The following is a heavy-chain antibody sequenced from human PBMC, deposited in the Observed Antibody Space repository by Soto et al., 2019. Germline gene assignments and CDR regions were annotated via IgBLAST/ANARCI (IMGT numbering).Heavy chain of an antibody. Sequence: SVKVSCKASGGTFSSYAISWVRQAPGQGLEWMGGIIPIFGTANYAQKFQGRVTITADESTSTAYMELSSLRSEDTAVYYCARAVYYYDSSGYELDYYYYYGMDVWGQGTTVTVSS. CDR1: GGTFSSYA. CDR2: IIPIFGTA. D-gene: IGHD3-22*01. J-gene: IGHJ6*02. CDR3: ARAVYYYDSSGYELDYYYYYGMDV. V-gene: IGHV1-69*13.